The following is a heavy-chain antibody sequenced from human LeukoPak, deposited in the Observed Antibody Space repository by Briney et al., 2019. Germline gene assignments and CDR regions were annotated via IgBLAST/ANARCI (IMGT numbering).Heavy chain of an antibody. CDR1: GGSISSSSYY. V-gene: IGHV4-39*07. CDR2: IYYSGST. CDR3: ARGGGAFCGDDCHRNFDY. Sequence: SETLSLTCTVSGGSISSSSYYWDWIRQPPGKGLEWIGSIYYSGSTYYNPSLKSRVTISVDTSKNQFSLKLSSVTAADTAVYYCARGGGAFCGDDCHRNFDYWGRGTLVTVSS. D-gene: IGHD2-21*02. J-gene: IGHJ4*02.